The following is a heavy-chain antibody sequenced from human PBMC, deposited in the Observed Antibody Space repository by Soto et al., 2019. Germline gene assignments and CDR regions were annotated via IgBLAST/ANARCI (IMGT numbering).Heavy chain of an antibody. CDR3: ARQGIGGSSGHTGWFDP. CDR2: IKQDGSEK. J-gene: IGHJ5*02. D-gene: IGHD3-22*01. V-gene: IGHV3-7*05. Sequence: GGSQRLSCAASGFTFSSYWMSWVRQAPGKGLEWVANIKQDGSEKYYVDSVKGRFTISRDNAKNSLYLQMNSLRAEDTAVYYCARQGIGGSSGHTGWFDPWGQGTLVTVSS. CDR1: GFTFSSYW.